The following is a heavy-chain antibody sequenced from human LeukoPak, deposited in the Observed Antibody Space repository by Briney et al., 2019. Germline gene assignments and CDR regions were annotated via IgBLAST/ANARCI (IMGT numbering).Heavy chain of an antibody. V-gene: IGHV4-59*01. Sequence: SETLSLTCTVSGGSISSYYWGWIRQPPGKGLEWIGYIHYSGSTNYNPSLKSRVSISVDSSKNQFSLRLTSVTAADTAVYYCARGREARQTSSWFGGYFDSWGPGALVTVSS. CDR1: GGSISSYY. J-gene: IGHJ4*02. CDR3: ARGREARQTSSWFGGYFDS. CDR2: IHYSGST. D-gene: IGHD3-10*01.